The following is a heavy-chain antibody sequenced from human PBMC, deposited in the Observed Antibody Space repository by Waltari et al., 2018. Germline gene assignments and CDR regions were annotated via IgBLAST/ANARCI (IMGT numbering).Heavy chain of an antibody. CDR2: ISSRLNTI. Sequence: EVQLVESGGGVVQTGGSLRLACGASGFTFSNYEMNWVRQAPGKGLEWIASISSRLNTIYYADSVKGRFTISRDNAKNSLHLQMNSLRAEDTAVYYCATRYGSSSMDYWGQGTLVTVSS. CDR1: GFTFSNYE. V-gene: IGHV3-48*03. CDR3: ATRYGSSSMDY. J-gene: IGHJ4*02. D-gene: IGHD6-6*01.